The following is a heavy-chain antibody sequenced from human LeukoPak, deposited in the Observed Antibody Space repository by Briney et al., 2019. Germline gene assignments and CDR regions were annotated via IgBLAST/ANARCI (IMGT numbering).Heavy chain of an antibody. Sequence: PGGSLRLSCAASGFTFSSYGMHWVRQAPGKGLEWVAVISYDGSNKYYADSVKGRFTISRDNSKNTLYLHMNSLRAEDTAVYYCASMTTVTTNWGQGTLVTVSS. D-gene: IGHD4-17*01. V-gene: IGHV3-30*03. CDR3: ASMTTVTTN. CDR2: ISYDGSNK. CDR1: GFTFSSYG. J-gene: IGHJ4*02.